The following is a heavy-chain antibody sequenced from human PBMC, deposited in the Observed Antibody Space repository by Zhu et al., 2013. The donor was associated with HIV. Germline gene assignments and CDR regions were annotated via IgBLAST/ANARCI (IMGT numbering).Heavy chain of an antibody. J-gene: IGHJ4*02. D-gene: IGHD3-3*01. Sequence: QVQLVQSGAEVKKPGASVKASCKTSGYTFSSYGISWVRQAPGQGLEWMGWISAYNGNTNYAQKFQGRVTMTTDTSTSTAYMELRSLRSDDTAVYYCARSYYDFWSGYYTGGPVDYWGQGTRVTVSS. CDR3: ARSYYDFWSGYYTGGPVDY. CDR1: GYTFSSYG. CDR2: ISAYNGNT. V-gene: IGHV1-18*04.